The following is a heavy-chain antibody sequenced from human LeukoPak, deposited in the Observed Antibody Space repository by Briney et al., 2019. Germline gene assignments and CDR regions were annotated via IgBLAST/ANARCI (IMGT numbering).Heavy chain of an antibody. CDR1: GYTFTGYY. Sequence: ASVKVSCKASGYTFTGYYMHWVRQAPGQGLEWMGRINPNSGGTNCAQKFQGRVTMTRDTSISTAYMELSRLRSDDTAVYYCAIVGATVGWFDPWGQGTLVTVSS. J-gene: IGHJ5*02. CDR2: INPNSGGT. CDR3: AIVGATVGWFDP. V-gene: IGHV1-2*06. D-gene: IGHD1-26*01.